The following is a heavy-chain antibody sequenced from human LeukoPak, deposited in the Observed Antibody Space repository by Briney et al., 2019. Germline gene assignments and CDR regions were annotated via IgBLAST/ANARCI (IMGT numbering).Heavy chain of an antibody. CDR2: IYYSGST. CDR3: ARRFAPSRNDAFDI. V-gene: IGHV4-39*01. D-gene: IGHD3-10*01. CDR1: GGSINSSSHY. Sequence: SETLSLTCTVSGGSINSSSHYWGWIRQPPGKGLEWIGTIYYSGSTYYNPSLKSRVTIPVDTSKNQFSLKLGSVTASDTAVYYCARRFAPSRNDAFDIWGQGTMVTVSS. J-gene: IGHJ3*02.